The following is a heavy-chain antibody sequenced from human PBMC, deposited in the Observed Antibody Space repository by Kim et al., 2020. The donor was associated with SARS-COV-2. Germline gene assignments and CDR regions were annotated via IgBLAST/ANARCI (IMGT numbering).Heavy chain of an antibody. D-gene: IGHD4-17*01. CDR1: GFTFSRYT. V-gene: IGHV3-21*01. CDR2: ISSGSTYK. J-gene: IGHJ4*02. Sequence: GGSLRLSCAASGFTFSRYTMNWVRQAPGKGLEWVSSISSGSTYKYYADSLKGRFTISRDNAKNSLYLQMNSLRAEDAAVYYCARAESTVRPFDYWGQGT. CDR3: ARAESTVRPFDY.